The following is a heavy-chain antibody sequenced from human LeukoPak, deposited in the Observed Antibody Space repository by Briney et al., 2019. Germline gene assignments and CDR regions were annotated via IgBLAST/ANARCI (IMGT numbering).Heavy chain of an antibody. CDR3: AKGATGSGYSAPDI. D-gene: IGHD3-22*01. CDR1: GFISTSYA. Sequence: PGGSLRLSCAASGFISTSYAMHWVRQAPGKGLEWVAVLSSDESEKFYASSVKGRFTISRDISKNTLYLQMNSLRADDAAKYYCAKGATGSGYSAPDIWGQGTVVTVS. CDR2: LSSDESEK. V-gene: IGHV3-30*07. J-gene: IGHJ3*02.